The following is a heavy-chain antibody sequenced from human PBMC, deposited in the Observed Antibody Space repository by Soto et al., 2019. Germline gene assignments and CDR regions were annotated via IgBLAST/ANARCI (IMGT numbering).Heavy chain of an antibody. J-gene: IGHJ4*02. CDR2: INHSGST. V-gene: IGHV4-34*01. D-gene: IGHD6-6*01. CDR3: ARGRRAVRPGVLDY. Sequence: PSETLSLTCAVYGGSFSGYYWSWIRQPPGKGLEWIGEINHSGSTNYNPSLKSRVTISVDTSKNQFSLKLSSVTAADTAVYYCARGRRAVRPGVLDYWGQGTQVTVSS. CDR1: GGSFSGYY.